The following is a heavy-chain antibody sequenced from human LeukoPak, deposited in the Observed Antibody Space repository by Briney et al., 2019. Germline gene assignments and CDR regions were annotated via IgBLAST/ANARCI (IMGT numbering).Heavy chain of an antibody. CDR3: ARANSHNWNFGDESNFDY. J-gene: IGHJ4*02. Sequence: PGGSLRLSCAASEFTFRSYWMSWVRQAPGKGLEWVANIKQDGNEKYYVDSVKGRFTISRDNAKNSLYLQMNSLRAEDTAVYYCARANSHNWNFGDESNFDYWGQGTLVTVSS. CDR1: EFTFRSYW. D-gene: IGHD1-7*01. V-gene: IGHV3-7*01. CDR2: IKQDGNEK.